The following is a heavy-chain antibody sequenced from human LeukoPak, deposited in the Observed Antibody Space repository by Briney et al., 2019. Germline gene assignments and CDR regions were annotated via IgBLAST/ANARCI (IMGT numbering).Heavy chain of an antibody. CDR1: GFTFSSYA. Sequence: PGGSLRLSCAASGFTFSSYAMSWVRQAPGKGLEWVSAINGNGGSTNYADSVKGRFTISRDNSKDTLYLQMDSLRAEDTAVYYCAILTVTTAYWGQGTLVTVSS. J-gene: IGHJ4*02. CDR3: AILTVTTAY. CDR2: INGNGGST. D-gene: IGHD4-17*01. V-gene: IGHV3-23*01.